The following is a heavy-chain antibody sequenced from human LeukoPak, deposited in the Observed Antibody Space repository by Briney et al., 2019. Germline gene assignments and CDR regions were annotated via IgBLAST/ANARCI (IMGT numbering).Heavy chain of an antibody. CDR1: GGSISSGGYY. CDR3: ARDKGYSSSWESLNGFDP. V-gene: IGHV4-31*03. CDR2: IYYSGST. J-gene: IGHJ5*02. D-gene: IGHD6-13*01. Sequence: PSETLSLTCTVSGGSISSGGYYWSWIRQHPGKGLEWIGYIYYSGSTYYNPSLKSRVTISVDTSKNQFSLKLSSVTAADTAVYYCARDKGYSSSWESLNGFDPWGQGTLVTVSS.